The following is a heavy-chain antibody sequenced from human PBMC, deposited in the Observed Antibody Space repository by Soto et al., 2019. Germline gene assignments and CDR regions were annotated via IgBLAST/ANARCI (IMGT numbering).Heavy chain of an antibody. V-gene: IGHV3-9*01. CDR3: AISPDRGGRTTFIY. CDR2: INWKSDI. CDR1: GFTFDDNA. J-gene: IGHJ4*02. D-gene: IGHD3-16*01. Sequence: GGSLRLSCAVSGFTFDDNAMHWVRQAPEKGLEWVSGINWKSDIGYADSLKGRFTISRDNAENSLYLQMNSLRAEDTALYYCAISPDRGGRTTFIYWGQGTQVTVSS.